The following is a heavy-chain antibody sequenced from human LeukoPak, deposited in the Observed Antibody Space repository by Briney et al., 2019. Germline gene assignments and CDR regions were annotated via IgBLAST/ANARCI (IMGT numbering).Heavy chain of an antibody. J-gene: IGHJ5*02. V-gene: IGHV4-34*01. CDR3: ARAPKRYCSGGSCSGRYNWFDP. CDR2: INHSGST. Sequence: SETLSLTCTVYGGSFSGYYWSWIRQPPGKGLEWIGEINHSGSTNYNPSLKSRVTISVDTSKNQFSLKLSSVTAADTAVYYCARAPKRYCSGGSCSGRYNWFDPWGQGTLVTVSS. D-gene: IGHD2-15*01. CDR1: GGSFSGYY.